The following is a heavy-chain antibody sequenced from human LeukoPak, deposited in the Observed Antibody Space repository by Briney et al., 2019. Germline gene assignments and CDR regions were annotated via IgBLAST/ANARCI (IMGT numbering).Heavy chain of an antibody. CDR3: AKEGSDAFHI. CDR1: GFTFSNYG. V-gene: IGHV3-30*18. Sequence: GGSLRLSCAASGFTFSNYGMHWVRHAPGKGLEWVAVISYDGSNKYYADSVKGRFTISRDNSKNTLYLQMNSLRAEDTAVYYCAKEGSDAFHIWGQGTMGTVS. CDR2: ISYDGSNK. J-gene: IGHJ3*02.